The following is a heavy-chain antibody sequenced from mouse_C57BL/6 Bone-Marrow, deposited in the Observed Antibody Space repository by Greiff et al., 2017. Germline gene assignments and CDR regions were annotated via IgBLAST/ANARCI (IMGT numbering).Heavy chain of an antibody. CDR2: ISGGGGNT. CDR1: GFTFSSYT. Sequence: EVQLVESGGGLVKPGGSLTLSCAASGFTFSSYTMSWVRQTPEKRLQWVAAISGGGGNTYYPDSVKGRFTISRDNDKNILYLQMSSLRSEDTALYYCSRQVTTVLATKYFDVGGTGTTVTVSS. V-gene: IGHV5-9*01. D-gene: IGHD1-1*01. CDR3: SRQVTTVLATKYFDV. J-gene: IGHJ1*03.